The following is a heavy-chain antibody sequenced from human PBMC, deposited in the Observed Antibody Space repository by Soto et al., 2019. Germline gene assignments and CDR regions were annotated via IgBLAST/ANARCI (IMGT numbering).Heavy chain of an antibody. V-gene: IGHV3-53*01. CDR1: GLTVSRNY. CDR3: AFASAYYYYFDY. D-gene: IGHD3-22*01. CDR2: IYTGGTT. Sequence: EVQLVESGGGLIQPGGSLRLSCAASGLTVSRNYMSWVRQAPGKGLEWVSVIYTGGTTYHADSVKGRFTISRDNSKNTLYLQMYSLRGEDTAVYYCAFASAYYYYFDYWGQGTLVTVSS. J-gene: IGHJ4*02.